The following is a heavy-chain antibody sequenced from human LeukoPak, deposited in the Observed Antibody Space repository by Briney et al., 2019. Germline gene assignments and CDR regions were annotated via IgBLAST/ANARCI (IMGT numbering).Heavy chain of an antibody. J-gene: IGHJ6*02. CDR3: ARYCSGGSCYPYEIFGPTLSDLNYGMDV. V-gene: IGHV1-69*13. CDR1: GGTFSSNA. D-gene: IGHD2-15*01. Sequence: GASVKVSCKASGGTFSSNAISWVRQAPGQGLEWMGGIIPIFGTANYAQKFQGRVTITADESTSTAYMELSSLRSEDTAVYYCARYCSGGSCYPYEIFGPTLSDLNYGMDVWGPGTTVTVSS. CDR2: IIPIFGTA.